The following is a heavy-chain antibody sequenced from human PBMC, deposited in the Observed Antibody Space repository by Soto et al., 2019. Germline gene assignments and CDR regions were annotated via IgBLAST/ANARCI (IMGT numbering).Heavy chain of an antibody. J-gene: IGHJ6*02. V-gene: IGHV3-30*18. Sequence: PGGSLRLSCAASGFTFSSSGMHWVRQAPGKGLEWVAVISYDGSNKYYADSVKGRFTISRDNSKNTLYLQMNSLRAEDTAVYYCAKGVVATITIYYYGMDVWGQGTTVTVSS. CDR2: ISYDGSNK. CDR3: AKGVVATITIYYYGMDV. D-gene: IGHD5-12*01. CDR1: GFTFSSSG.